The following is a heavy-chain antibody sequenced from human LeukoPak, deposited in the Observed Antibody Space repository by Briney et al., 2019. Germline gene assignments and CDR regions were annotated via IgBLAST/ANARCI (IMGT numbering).Heavy chain of an antibody. V-gene: IGHV3-53*01. D-gene: IGHD3-3*01. CDR2: IHSGGNT. J-gene: IGHJ5*02. Sequence: GGSLRLSCVASGFTVSSNYMSWVRQAPGKGLEWVSVIHSGGNTYYADSVQGRFTISRDNSQNTLYLQLNSLRVEDTAVYYCAKAVSGYPNWFDPWGQGTLVTVSS. CDR3: AKAVSGYPNWFDP. CDR1: GFTVSSNY.